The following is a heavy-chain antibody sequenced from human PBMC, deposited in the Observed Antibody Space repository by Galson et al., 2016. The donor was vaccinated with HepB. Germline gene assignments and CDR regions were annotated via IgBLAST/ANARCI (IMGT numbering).Heavy chain of an antibody. Sequence: SLRLSCAASGFIFINYAMTWVRQAPGKGLEWVSSISGSGGSTYYADSVRGRFTISRDNSKNTLYLQMNSLRAGDAAVYYCAKDRGGRVDTGTLDYWGQGTLVTVAS. CDR3: AKDRGGRVDTGTLDY. D-gene: IGHD5-18*01. V-gene: IGHV3-23*01. CDR2: ISGSGGST. J-gene: IGHJ4*02. CDR1: GFIFINYA.